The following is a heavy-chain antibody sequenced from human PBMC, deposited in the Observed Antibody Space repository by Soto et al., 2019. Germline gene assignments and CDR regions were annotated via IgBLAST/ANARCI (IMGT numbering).Heavy chain of an antibody. J-gene: IGHJ4*02. CDR3: AKDSPWVPMALDY. CDR1: GFTFSSYA. Sequence: GGSLRLSGAASGFTFSSYAMSWVRQAAGKGLEWVSAISGSGGSTYYADSVKGRFTISRDNSKNTLYLQRNSLRAEDTAVYYCAKDSPWVPMALDYWGQGTLVTVSS. D-gene: IGHD3-10*01. CDR2: ISGSGGST. V-gene: IGHV3-23*01.